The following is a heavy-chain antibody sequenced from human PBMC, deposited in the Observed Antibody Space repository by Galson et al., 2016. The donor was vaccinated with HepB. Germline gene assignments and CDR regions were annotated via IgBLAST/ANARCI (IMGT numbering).Heavy chain of an antibody. D-gene: IGHD3-22*01. Sequence: CAISGDSVSSSRVAWTWIRQSPSRGLEWLGRTYYRSKWYNEYAASVKSRISINPDTSKNQLSLQLNSVTPEDTAVYYCARSDYYDSSGFDIWGQGTIVTVSS. CDR3: ARSDYYDSSGFDI. J-gene: IGHJ3*02. CDR1: GDSVSSSRVA. V-gene: IGHV6-1*01. CDR2: TYYRSKWYN.